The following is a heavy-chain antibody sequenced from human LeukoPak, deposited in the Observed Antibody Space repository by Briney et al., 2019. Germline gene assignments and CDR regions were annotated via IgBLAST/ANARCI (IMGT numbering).Heavy chain of an antibody. V-gene: IGHV4-34*01. CDR3: ARRKRYCSSTSCYYYYYYMDV. CDR2: INHSGST. Sequence: ASETLSLTCAVYGGSFSGYYWSWIRQPPGKGLEWIGEINHSGSTNYNPSLKSRVTISVDTSKNQFSLKLSSVTAADTAVYYCARRKRYCSSTSCYYYYYYMDVWGKGTTVTISS. CDR1: GGSFSGYY. J-gene: IGHJ6*03. D-gene: IGHD2-2*01.